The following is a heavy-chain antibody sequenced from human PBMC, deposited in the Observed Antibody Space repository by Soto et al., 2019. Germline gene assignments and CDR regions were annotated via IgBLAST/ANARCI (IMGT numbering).Heavy chain of an antibody. CDR1: GFTFSSYG. D-gene: IGHD6-19*01. CDR3: AKASPLGQWLIN. Sequence: GGSLRLSCAASGFTFSSYGMHWVRQAPGKGLEWVAVISYDGSNKYYADSVKGRFTISRDNSKNTLYLQMNSLRAEDTAVYYCAKASPLGQWLINWGQGTLVTVSS. CDR2: ISYDGSNK. J-gene: IGHJ4*02. V-gene: IGHV3-30*18.